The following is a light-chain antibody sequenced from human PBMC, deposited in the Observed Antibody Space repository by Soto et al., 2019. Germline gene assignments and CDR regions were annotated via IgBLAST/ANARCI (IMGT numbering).Light chain of an antibody. Sequence: EIVLTQSPGTLSLSPGERATLSCRASQSVSSSYLAWYKQKPGQAPRLLIYDASSRASGIPDRFSGSGSGTDFTLIISRLEPEDFAVYYCQQYGNSPITFGQGTRLEIK. CDR2: DAS. CDR3: QQYGNSPIT. CDR1: QSVSSSY. V-gene: IGKV3-20*01. J-gene: IGKJ5*01.